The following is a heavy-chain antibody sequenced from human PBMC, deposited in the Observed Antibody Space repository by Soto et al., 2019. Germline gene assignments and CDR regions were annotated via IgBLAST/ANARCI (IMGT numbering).Heavy chain of an antibody. Sequence: ASVKVSCKASGYTFTSYGISWVRQAPGQGLEWMGWISAYNGNTNYAQKLQGRVTMTKDTSTSTAYMELRSLRSDDTAVYYCARDIAVAGTGNYYGMDVWGQGTTVTVSS. D-gene: IGHD6-19*01. CDR3: ARDIAVAGTGNYYGMDV. V-gene: IGHV1-18*04. CDR2: ISAYNGNT. J-gene: IGHJ6*02. CDR1: GYTFTSYG.